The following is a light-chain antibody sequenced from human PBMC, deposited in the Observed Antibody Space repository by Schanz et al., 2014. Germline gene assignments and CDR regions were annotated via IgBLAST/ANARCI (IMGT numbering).Light chain of an antibody. CDR2: EVT. Sequence: QSALTQPASVSGSPGQSITISCTGTSSDVGSYNLVSWYQQHPGKAPKLMIYEVTKRPSGVPDRFSGSRSGTSASLAISGLRSEDEADFYCAVWDESLSGWVFGGGTKLTVL. CDR1: SSDVGSYNL. CDR3: AVWDESLSGWV. V-gene: IGLV2-14*02. J-gene: IGLJ3*02.